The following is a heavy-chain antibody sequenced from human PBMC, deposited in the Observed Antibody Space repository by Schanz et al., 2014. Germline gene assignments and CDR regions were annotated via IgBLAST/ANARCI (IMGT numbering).Heavy chain of an antibody. Sequence: QVQLVQSGAEVKKPGSSVKVSCKASGGTFSSYSMHWVRQAPGQGLEWMGIINLSGGSTNNAQKFQGRVTITADRSTSTAYMELSSLRFDDTAVYYCARDFSAYVGNYFDYWGQGTLVTVSS. J-gene: IGHJ4*02. CDR3: ARDFSAYVGNYFDY. D-gene: IGHD5-12*01. V-gene: IGHV1-46*01. CDR1: GGTFSSYS. CDR2: INLSGGST.